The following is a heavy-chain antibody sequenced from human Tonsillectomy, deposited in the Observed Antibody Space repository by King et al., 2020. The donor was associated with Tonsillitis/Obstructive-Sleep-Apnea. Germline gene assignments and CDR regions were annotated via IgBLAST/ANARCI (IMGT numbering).Heavy chain of an antibody. CDR1: GGSFSGYY. V-gene: IGHV4-34*01. Sequence: VQLQQWGAGLLKPSETLSLTCAVYGGSFSGYYWSWIRQPPGKGLEWIGEINHSGSTNYNPSLKSRVTISVDTSKNQFSLKLSSVTAADTAVYYCARVPSYYGSGSYYKRKSYYFDYWGQGTLVTVSS. D-gene: IGHD3-10*01. CDR2: INHSGST. J-gene: IGHJ4*02. CDR3: ARVPSYYGSGSYYKRKSYYFDY.